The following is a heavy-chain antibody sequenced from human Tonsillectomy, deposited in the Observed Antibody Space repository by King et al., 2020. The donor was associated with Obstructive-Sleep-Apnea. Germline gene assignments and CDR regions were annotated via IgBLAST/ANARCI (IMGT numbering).Heavy chain of an antibody. D-gene: IGHD5-18*01. J-gene: IGHJ4*02. CDR1: GYSFTSYW. Sequence: QLVQSGAEVKKPGESLKISCTGSGYSFTSYWIGLVRPLPGKGLEWMGIIYPGDSDTRYSQSFQGQGTISADQSISTAYLQWRSLKASDTAMYYCARQGEVDTAMVAPIDYWGQGTLVTVSS. V-gene: IGHV5-51*01. CDR2: IYPGDSDT. CDR3: ARQGEVDTAMVAPIDY.